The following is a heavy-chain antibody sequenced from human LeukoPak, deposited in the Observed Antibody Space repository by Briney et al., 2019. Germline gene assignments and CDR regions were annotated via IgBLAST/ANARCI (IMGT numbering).Heavy chain of an antibody. D-gene: IGHD1-1*01. CDR2: IIPILGIA. V-gene: IGHV1-69*02. Sequence: ASVKVPCKASGGTFSSYTISWVRQAPGQGLEWMGRIIPILGIANYAQKFQGRVTITADKSTSTAYMELSSLRSEDTAVYYCPRKWTGTMDDWGQETLVTVP. CDR1: GGTFSSYT. CDR3: PRKWTGTMDD. J-gene: IGHJ4*02.